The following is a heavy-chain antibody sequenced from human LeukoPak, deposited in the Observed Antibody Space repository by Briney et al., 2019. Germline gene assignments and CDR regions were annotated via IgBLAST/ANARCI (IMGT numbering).Heavy chain of an antibody. CDR3: AREIVGAIKSYFDY. D-gene: IGHD1-26*01. CDR1: GFTFSSYW. Sequence: GGSLRLSCTGSGFTFSSYWMSWVRQAPGKGLEWVANIRQDGDLKHYVDSVRGRFTISRDNAENSLYLQMNSLRAEDTAIYYCAREIVGAIKSYFDYWGQGTLVTASS. J-gene: IGHJ4*02. V-gene: IGHV3-7*01. CDR2: IRQDGDLK.